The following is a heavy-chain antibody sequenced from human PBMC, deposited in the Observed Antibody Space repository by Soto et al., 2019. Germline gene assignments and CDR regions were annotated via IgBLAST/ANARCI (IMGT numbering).Heavy chain of an antibody. CDR3: ARDMSVAGPTPYYYYYGMDV. D-gene: IGHD6-19*01. CDR1: GYTFTSYY. J-gene: IGHJ6*02. V-gene: IGHV1-46*01. CDR2: INPSGGST. Sequence: ASVKVSCKASGYTFTSYYMHWVRQAPGQGLEWMGIINPSGGSTSYAQKFQGRVTMTRDTSTSTVYMELSSLRSEDTAVYYCARDMSVAGPTPYYYYYGMDVWGQGTTVTVSS.